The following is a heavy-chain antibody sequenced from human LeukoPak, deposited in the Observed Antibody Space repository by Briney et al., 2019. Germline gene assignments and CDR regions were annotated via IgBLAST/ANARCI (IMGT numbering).Heavy chain of an antibody. Sequence: SETLSLTCAVYGGSFSGYYWSWIRQPPGKGLEWIGEINHSGSINYNPSLKSRVTISLDTSKNQCSLRLNSVTAADTAVYYCAKTYYSSSGSWDWGQGTLVTVSS. CDR3: AKTYYSSSGSWD. CDR2: INHSGSI. CDR1: GGSFSGYY. V-gene: IGHV4-34*01. J-gene: IGHJ1*01. D-gene: IGHD3-10*01.